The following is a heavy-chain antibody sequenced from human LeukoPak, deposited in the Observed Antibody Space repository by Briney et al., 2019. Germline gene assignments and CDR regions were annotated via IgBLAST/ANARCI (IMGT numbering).Heavy chain of an antibody. CDR2: ISGSGGST. V-gene: IGHV3-23*01. CDR1: GFTFSSYA. J-gene: IGHJ4*02. CDR3: AKSIREKWLIFDY. D-gene: IGHD6-19*01. Sequence: PGGSLRLSCAASGFTFSSYAISWVRQAPGKGLEWVSAISGSGGSTYYAGSVKGRFTISRDNSKNTLYLQMNSLRAEDTAVYYCAKSIREKWLIFDYWGQGTLVTVSS.